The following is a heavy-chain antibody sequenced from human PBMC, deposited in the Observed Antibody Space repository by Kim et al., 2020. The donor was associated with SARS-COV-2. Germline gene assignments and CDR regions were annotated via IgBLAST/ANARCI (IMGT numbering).Heavy chain of an antibody. J-gene: IGHJ5*02. CDR3: ARPQRRQSSGGNWFDP. D-gene: IGHD6-19*01. CDR2: IYYSGST. CDR1: GGSISSSSYY. Sequence: SETLSLTCTVSGGSISSSSYYWGWIRQPPGKGLEWIGSIYYSGSTYYNLSLKSRVTISVDTSKNQLSLKLSSVTAADTAVYYCARPQRRQSSGGNWFDPWGQGTLVTVSS. V-gene: IGHV4-39*01.